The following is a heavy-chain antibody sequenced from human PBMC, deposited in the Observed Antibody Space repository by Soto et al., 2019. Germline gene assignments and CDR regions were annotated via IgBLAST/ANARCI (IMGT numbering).Heavy chain of an antibody. CDR2: IGGSSGNA. CDR1: GFTFSSFG. Sequence: EVQLLESGGGLVQPGGSLRLSCAASGFTFSSFGVYWVRQAPGKGLEWVSGIGGSSGNAYYADSVKGRFTVSRDISHSTLYLQMSALRAADTAVYYCARSGPHYFDFWGHGPRVNVSS. J-gene: IGHJ4*01. V-gene: IGHV3-23*01. D-gene: IGHD1-26*01. CDR3: ARSGPHYFDF.